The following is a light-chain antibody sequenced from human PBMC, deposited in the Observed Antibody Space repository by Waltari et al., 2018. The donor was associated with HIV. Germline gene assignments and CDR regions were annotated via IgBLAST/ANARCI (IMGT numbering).Light chain of an antibody. J-gene: IGLJ2*01. V-gene: IGLV2-23*01. CDR2: GGS. CDR3: CSYAGSSTSVV. Sequence: QSALTQPASVSGSPGQSITISCTGTSSDVGRYNLVSWYQQHPGNAPKRMIYGGSKRPSGVSNRFSGSKSGNTASLTSSGLQAEDEADYYCCSYAGSSTSVVFGGGTKLTVL. CDR1: SSDVGRYNL.